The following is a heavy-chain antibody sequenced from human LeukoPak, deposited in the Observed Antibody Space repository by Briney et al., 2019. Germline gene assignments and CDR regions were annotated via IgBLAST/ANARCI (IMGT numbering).Heavy chain of an antibody. CDR1: GGSISSSSYY. Sequence: PSETLSLTCTVSGGSISSSSYYWGWIRQPPGKGLEWIGSIYYSGSTYYNPSLKSRVTIPVDTSKNQFSLKLSSVTAADTAVYYCARKYSSGWPSFDYWGQGTLVTVSS. J-gene: IGHJ4*02. V-gene: IGHV4-39*01. CDR2: IYYSGST. CDR3: ARKYSSGWPSFDY. D-gene: IGHD6-19*01.